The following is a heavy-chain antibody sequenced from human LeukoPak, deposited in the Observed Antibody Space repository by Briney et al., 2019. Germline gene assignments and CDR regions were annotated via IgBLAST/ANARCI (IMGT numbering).Heavy chain of an antibody. D-gene: IGHD3-3*01. Sequence: SETLSLTCTVSGGSISSYYWSWIRQPAGKGLEWIGRIYTSGSTNYNPSLKGRVTMSVDTSKNQFSLKLGSVTAADTAVYYCASSYDFWSAFDIWGQGTMVTVSS. CDR1: GGSISSYY. V-gene: IGHV4-4*07. J-gene: IGHJ3*02. CDR3: ASSYDFWSAFDI. CDR2: IYTSGST.